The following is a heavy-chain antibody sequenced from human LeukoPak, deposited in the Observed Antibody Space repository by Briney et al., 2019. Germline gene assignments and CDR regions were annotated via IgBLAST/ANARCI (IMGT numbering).Heavy chain of an antibody. CDR1: GFTFSSYN. J-gene: IGHJ4*02. CDR3: GRGHWGLDS. Sequence: GGSLRLSCAASGFTFSSYNMNWVRQAPGKGLEWVPYISSTSRTLYYADSVKGRFTISRDNARNSLYLQMNSLRIEDTAVYYCGRGHWGLDSWGQGTLVSVSS. V-gene: IGHV3-48*04. D-gene: IGHD7-27*01. CDR2: ISSTSRTL.